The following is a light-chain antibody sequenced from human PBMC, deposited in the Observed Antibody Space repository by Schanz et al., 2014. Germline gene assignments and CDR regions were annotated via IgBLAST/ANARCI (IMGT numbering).Light chain of an antibody. V-gene: IGLV2-11*01. CDR2: DVS. J-gene: IGLJ1*01. CDR3: SSYAGNKYV. CDR1: SSDVGGYNS. Sequence: QSALTQPRSVSGSPGQSVTISCTGTSSDVGGYNSVSWFQQHPGRAPTLMIYDVSKRPSGVPDRFSGSKSGNTASLTVSGLQAEDEADYYCSSYAGNKYVFGTGTKLTVL.